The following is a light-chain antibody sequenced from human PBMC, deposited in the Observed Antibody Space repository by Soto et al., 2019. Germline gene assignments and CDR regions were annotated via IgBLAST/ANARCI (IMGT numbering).Light chain of an antibody. V-gene: IGLV2-14*01. CDR3: STFGGTGV. J-gene: IGLJ1*01. CDR1: SRDVGRYNY. CDR2: EVT. Sequence: QSALTQPDSVSGSPGQSITISCTGTSRDVGRYNYVSWYQQHPGKAPKLMIYEVTNRPSGVSNRFSGSKSGNTASLTITGLQADDEADYYCSTFGGTGVFGTGTKVTVL.